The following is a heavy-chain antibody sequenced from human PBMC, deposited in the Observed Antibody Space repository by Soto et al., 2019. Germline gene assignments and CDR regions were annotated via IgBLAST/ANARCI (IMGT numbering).Heavy chain of an antibody. V-gene: IGHV4-34*01. D-gene: IGHD6-6*01. J-gene: IGHJ6*02. CDR2: INHSGST. Sequence: SETLSLTCAVYGGSFSGYYWSWIRQPPGKGLEWIGEINHSGSTNYNPSLKSRVTISVDTSKNQFSLKLSSVTAADTAVYYCARSNKPEGSSSGDYYYYGMDVWGQGTTVTVSS. CDR1: GGSFSGYY. CDR3: ARSNKPEGSSSGDYYYYGMDV.